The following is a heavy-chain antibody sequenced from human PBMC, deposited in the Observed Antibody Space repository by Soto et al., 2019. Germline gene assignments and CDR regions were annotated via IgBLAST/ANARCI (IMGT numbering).Heavy chain of an antibody. CDR2: IIPIFGTA. Sequence: ASVKVSCKASGGTFSSYAISWVRQAPGQGLEWMGGIIPIFGTANYAQKFQGRVTITADESTSTAYMELSSLRSEDTAVYYCAIGINTDYCRGGSCYNPGYYYCTDVR. V-gene: IGHV1-69*13. J-gene: IGHJ6*01. D-gene: IGHD2-15*01. CDR1: GGTFSSYA. CDR3: AIGINTDYCRGGSCYNPGYYYCTDV.